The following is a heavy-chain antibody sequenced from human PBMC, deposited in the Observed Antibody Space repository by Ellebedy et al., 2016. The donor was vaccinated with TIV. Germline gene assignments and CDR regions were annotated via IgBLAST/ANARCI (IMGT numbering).Heavy chain of an antibody. V-gene: IGHV3-23*01. CDR3: AKLSSAWYGPNWYFDL. Sequence: PGGSLRLSCAASGFTFTTYAMSWVRQAPGKGLEWVSSISGFGGDRYYADSVRGRCTISRDNSRNTLFLQLNSLRADDTALYYCAKLSSAWYGPNWYFDLWGRGTLVTVSS. CDR2: ISGFGGDR. D-gene: IGHD6-13*01. J-gene: IGHJ2*01. CDR1: GFTFTTYA.